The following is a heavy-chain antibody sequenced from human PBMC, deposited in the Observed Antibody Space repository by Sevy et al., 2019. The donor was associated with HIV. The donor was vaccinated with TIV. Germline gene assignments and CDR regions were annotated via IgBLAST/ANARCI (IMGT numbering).Heavy chain of an antibody. J-gene: IGHJ4*02. CDR2: MNPNSGDT. V-gene: IGHV1-8*01. CDR3: ARAIGTTVVTPVDY. CDR1: GYTFTRYE. D-gene: IGHD3-10*01. Sequence: ASVKVSCKASGYTFTRYEINWVRQATGQGLEWMGWMNPNSGDTGSVQKFQGSVTMTRNTSISTAYMELSSLRSDDTAVYYCARAIGTTVVTPVDYWGQGTLVTVSS.